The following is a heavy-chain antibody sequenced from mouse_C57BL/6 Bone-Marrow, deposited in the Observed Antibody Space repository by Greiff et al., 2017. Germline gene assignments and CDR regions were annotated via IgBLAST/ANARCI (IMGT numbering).Heavy chain of an antibody. V-gene: IGHV1-82*01. Sequence: VQLQESGPELVKPGASVKISCKASGYAFSSSWMHWVKQRPGKGLEWIGRIYPGDGDNNYNGKFKGKAILTAYKSSSTAYMQLSSLTSEASAVYCCESIARVVATNYWYQGTTPTVSS. CDR2: IYPGDGDN. J-gene: IGHJ2*01. CDR1: GYAFSSSW. CDR3: ESIARVVATNY. D-gene: IGHD1-1*02.